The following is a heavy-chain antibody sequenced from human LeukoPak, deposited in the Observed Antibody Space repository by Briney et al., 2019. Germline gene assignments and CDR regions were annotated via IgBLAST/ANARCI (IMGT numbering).Heavy chain of an antibody. D-gene: IGHD2-15*01. CDR1: GGSISSYY. CDR2: IYTSGST. CDR3: VLGYCSGGSCYLPTGPPNLVDY. Sequence: PSETLSLTCTVSGGSISSYYWSWIRQPAGKGLEWIGRIYTSGSTNYNPSLKSRVTISVDKPKNQFSLKLSSVTAADTAVYYCVLGYCSGGSCYLPTGPPNLVDYWGQGTLVTVSS. V-gene: IGHV4-4*07. J-gene: IGHJ4*02.